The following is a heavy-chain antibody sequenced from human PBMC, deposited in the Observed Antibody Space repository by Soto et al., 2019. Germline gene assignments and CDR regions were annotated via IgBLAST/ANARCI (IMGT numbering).Heavy chain of an antibody. CDR3: ARETGYSSGWRQEY. J-gene: IGHJ4*02. CDR1: GFTFSSYW. Sequence: GGSLRLSCAASGFTFSSYWMHWVRQAPGKGLVWVSRINSDGSSISYADSVKGRFTISRDNAKNTLYLQMNSLRVEDTAVYYCARETGYSSGWRQEYWGQGTLVTVSS. CDR2: INSDGSSI. V-gene: IGHV3-74*01. D-gene: IGHD6-19*01.